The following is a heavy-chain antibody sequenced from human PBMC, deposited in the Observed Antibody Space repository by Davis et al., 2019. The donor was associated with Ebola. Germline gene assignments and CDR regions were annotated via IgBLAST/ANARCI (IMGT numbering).Heavy chain of an antibody. CDR3: TQGLRYFDWWSGENYYGMDV. CDR2: IRSKANSYAT. CDR1: GFTFSGSA. D-gene: IGHD3-9*01. J-gene: IGHJ6*02. Sequence: PGGSLRLSCAASGFTFSGSAMHWVRQASGKGLEWVGRIRSKANSYATAYAASVKGRFTISRDDSKNTAYLQMNSLKTEDTAVYYCTQGLRYFDWWSGENYYGMDVWGQGTTVTVSS. V-gene: IGHV3-73*01.